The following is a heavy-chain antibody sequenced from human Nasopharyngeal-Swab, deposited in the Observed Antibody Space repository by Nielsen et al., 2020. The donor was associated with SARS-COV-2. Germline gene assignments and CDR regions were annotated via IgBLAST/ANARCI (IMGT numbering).Heavy chain of an antibody. J-gene: IGHJ6*02. CDR2: IYYSGST. CDR3: ASHRRGYSEDYGMDV. D-gene: IGHD5-18*01. V-gene: IGHV4-39*01. Sequence: VRQSPGKGLEWIGSIYYSGSTYYNPSLKSRVTISVDTSKNQFSLKLSSVTAADTAVYYCASHRRGYSEDYGMDVWGQGTTVTVSS.